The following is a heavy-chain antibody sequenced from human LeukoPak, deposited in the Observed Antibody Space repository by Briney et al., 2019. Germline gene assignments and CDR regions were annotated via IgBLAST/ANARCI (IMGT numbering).Heavy chain of an antibody. CDR2: INHSEST. D-gene: IGHD6-13*01. CDR1: GGSSSGYY. Sequence: SQTLSLSCAVYGGSSSGYYSGWIRQPPGKGLEWVGEINHSESTNYNPSLKSRVTISVDTSKNQFSLKLSSVTAADTAVYYCARGRPYLDDSSTPYGMDVWGQGTTVTVSS. J-gene: IGHJ6*02. V-gene: IGHV4-34*01. CDR3: ARGRPYLDDSSTPYGMDV.